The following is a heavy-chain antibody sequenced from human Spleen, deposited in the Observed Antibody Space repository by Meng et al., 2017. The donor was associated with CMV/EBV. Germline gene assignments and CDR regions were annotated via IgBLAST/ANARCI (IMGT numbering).Heavy chain of an antibody. V-gene: IGHV4-39*07. CDR1: SSYY. D-gene: IGHD2-15*01. CDR2: IYYSGST. J-gene: IGHJ4*02. Sequence: SSYYWGWIRQPPGKGLEWIGSIYYSGSTYYNPSLKSRVTISVDTSKNQFSLKLSSVTAADTAVYYCARVSRVTCSGGSCYGYYFDYWGQGTLVTVSS. CDR3: ARVSRVTCSGGSCYGYYFDY.